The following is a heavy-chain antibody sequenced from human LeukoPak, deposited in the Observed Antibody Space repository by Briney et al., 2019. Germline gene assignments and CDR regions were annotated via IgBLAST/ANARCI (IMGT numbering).Heavy chain of an antibody. CDR3: ARNDSSGYFDY. D-gene: IGHD3-22*01. J-gene: IGHJ4*02. CDR1: DYSISSGNY. Sequence: SETLPLTCAVSDYSISSGNYWGWIRQPPGKGLEWIGSVYHSGSTHYSPSLKSRVTIAVDTSKNQFSLKLSSVTAADTAVYYCARNDSSGYFDYWGQGTLVTVSS. CDR2: VYHSGST. V-gene: IGHV4-38-2*01.